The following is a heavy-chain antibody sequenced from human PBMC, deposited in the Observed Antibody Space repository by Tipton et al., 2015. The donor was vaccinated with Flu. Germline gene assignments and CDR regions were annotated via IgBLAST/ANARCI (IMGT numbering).Heavy chain of an antibody. CDR3: ARESPWGTMVRGWFDP. D-gene: IGHD3-10*01. Sequence: TLSLTCTVSGGSISSYYWGWIRQPPGKGLEWIGSIYYSGSTYYNPSLKSRVTISVDTSKNQFSLKLSSVTAADTAVYYCARESPWGTMVRGWFDPWGQGTLVTVSS. J-gene: IGHJ5*02. CDR2: IYYSGST. V-gene: IGHV4-39*07. CDR1: GGSISSYY.